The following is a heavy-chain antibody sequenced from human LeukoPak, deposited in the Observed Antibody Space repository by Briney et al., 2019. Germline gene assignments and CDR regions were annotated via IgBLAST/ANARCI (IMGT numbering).Heavy chain of an antibody. CDR2: ISSDGITT. CDR3: ARVRSSRWYDY. Sequence: PGGSLRLSCAPSGLTFITSWMHWVSHAPGDWLVWVSRISSDGITTTYAASVKGRFTISRDNAKNTLYLQMNSLRVEDTAVYYCARVRSSRWYDYWGQGALVTVSS. J-gene: IGHJ4*02. V-gene: IGHV3-74*01. D-gene: IGHD6-13*01. CDR1: GLTFITSW.